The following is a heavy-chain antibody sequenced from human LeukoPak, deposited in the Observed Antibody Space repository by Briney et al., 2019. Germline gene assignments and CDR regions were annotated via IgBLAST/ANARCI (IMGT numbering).Heavy chain of an antibody. V-gene: IGHV3-53*01. Sequence: GWSLRLSCAASGFTVSSNYMSWVRQAPGKGLEWVSVIYSGGSTYYADSVKGRFTISRDNSKNTLYLQMNSLRAEDTAVYYCASSFYYYYYYGMDVWGQGTTVTVSS. CDR3: ASSFYYYYYYGMDV. J-gene: IGHJ6*02. CDR1: GFTVSSNY. CDR2: IYSGGST.